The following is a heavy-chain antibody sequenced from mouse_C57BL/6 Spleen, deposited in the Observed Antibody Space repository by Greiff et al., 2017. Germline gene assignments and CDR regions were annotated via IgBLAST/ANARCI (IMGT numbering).Heavy chain of an antibody. CDR1: GYTFTTYP. J-gene: IGHJ1*03. V-gene: IGHV1-47*01. CDR2: FHPYNDDT. D-gene: IGHD1-1*01. Sequence: VQLVESGAELVKPGASVKMSCKASGYTFTTYPIEWMKQNHGQSLEWIGNFHPYNDDTKYNEKFKGKATLTVEKSSSTVYLELIQFTSDVSAVYYCAMEPITTVVEKDWYFDVWGTGTTVTVSS. CDR3: AMEPITTVVEKDWYFDV.